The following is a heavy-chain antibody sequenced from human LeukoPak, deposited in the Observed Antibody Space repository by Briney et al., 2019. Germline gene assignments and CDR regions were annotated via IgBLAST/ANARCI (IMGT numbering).Heavy chain of an antibody. J-gene: IGHJ5*02. CDR3: ARVGSSAYNRFDP. V-gene: IGHV3-48*04. CDR1: GFTFSTYS. Sequence: GGSLRLSCAASGFTFSTYSMNRVRQAPGKGLEWVSYISSSGSTIYYADSVKGRFTISRDNAKNSLYLQMNSLRAEDTAVYYCARVGSSAYNRFDPWGQGTLVTVSS. CDR2: ISSSGSTI. D-gene: IGHD6-13*01.